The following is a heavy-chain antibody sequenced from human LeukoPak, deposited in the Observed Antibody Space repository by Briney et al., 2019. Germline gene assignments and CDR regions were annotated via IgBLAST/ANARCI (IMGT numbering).Heavy chain of an antibody. CDR2: ITYSGST. V-gene: IGHV4-39*07. Sequence: PSETLSLTCTVSGGSISSSTYYWAWIRQSPGKGLEWIGSITYSGSTYYSPSLRSRVTMSIDKSNNQFSLNLNSVTAADTAVYYCAKSGDYLWDYWGQGTLVTVSS. CDR1: GGSISSSTYY. CDR3: AKSGDYLWDY. J-gene: IGHJ4*02. D-gene: IGHD3-16*01.